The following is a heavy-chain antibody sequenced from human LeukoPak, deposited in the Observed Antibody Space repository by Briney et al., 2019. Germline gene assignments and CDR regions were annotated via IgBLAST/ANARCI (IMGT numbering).Heavy chain of an antibody. Sequence: GASVKVSCKASGGTFSNYAISWVRQAPGQGLEWMGGIIPIFDTADYAQKFQGRLTITADESTSTAYMELSSLRAEDTAVYYCASQPYYFDSSGYYDYWGQGTLVTVSS. D-gene: IGHD3-22*01. J-gene: IGHJ4*02. CDR2: IIPIFDTA. CDR3: ASQPYYFDSSGYYDY. V-gene: IGHV1-69*01. CDR1: GGTFSNYA.